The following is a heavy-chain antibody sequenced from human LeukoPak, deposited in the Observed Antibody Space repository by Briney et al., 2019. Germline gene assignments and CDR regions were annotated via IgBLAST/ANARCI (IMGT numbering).Heavy chain of an antibody. V-gene: IGHV3-23*01. CDR2: ISGSGGST. CDR1: GFSFGGYS. Sequence: GGSLRLSCAASGFSFGGYSMSWVRQAPGKGLEWVSAISGSGGSTYYADSVKGRFTTSRDNSKNTLYLQMNSLRAEDTAVYYCAKDQDYYDSPFDYWGQGTLVTVSS. J-gene: IGHJ4*02. D-gene: IGHD3-22*01. CDR3: AKDQDYYDSPFDY.